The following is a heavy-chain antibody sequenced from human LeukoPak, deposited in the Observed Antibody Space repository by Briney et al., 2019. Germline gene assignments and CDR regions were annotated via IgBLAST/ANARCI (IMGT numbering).Heavy chain of an antibody. J-gene: IGHJ4*02. CDR1: GFTFSNCW. CDR3: ARDLTDHDS. CDR2: INSDGSRT. V-gene: IGHV3-74*01. D-gene: IGHD4-11*01. Sequence: PGGSLRLSCAASGFTFSNCWMHWVRQAPGKGLVWVSRINSDGSRTNYADSVKGRFMISRDNGKNTLYLQMNSLRAEDTAVYYCARDLTDHDSWGQGTLVTVSS.